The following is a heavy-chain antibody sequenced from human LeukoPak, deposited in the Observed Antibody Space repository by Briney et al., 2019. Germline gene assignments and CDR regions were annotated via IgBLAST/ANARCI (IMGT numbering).Heavy chain of an antibody. J-gene: IGHJ4*02. V-gene: IGHV3-9*01. CDR3: AKASKGDPPYYFDY. D-gene: IGHD2-21*02. Sequence: GRSLRLSCAASGFTFDDYAMHWVRQAPGKGLEWVSGISWNSGSIGYADSVKGRFTISRDNAKNSLYLQMNSLRAEDTALYYCAKASKGDPPYYFDYWGQGTLVTVSS. CDR1: GFTFDDYA. CDR2: ISWNSGSI.